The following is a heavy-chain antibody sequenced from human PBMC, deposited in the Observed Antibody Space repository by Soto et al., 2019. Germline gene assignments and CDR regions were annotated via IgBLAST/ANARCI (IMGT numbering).Heavy chain of an antibody. CDR2: IIPIFGTA. CDR3: ARDSYYGSGPPLPDY. D-gene: IGHD3-10*01. Sequence: QVQLVQSGAEVKKPGSSVKVSCKASGGTFSSYAISWVRQSPGQGLEWMGGIIPIFGTANYAQKFQGRVTITADESTSTAYMELSSLRSEDTAVYYCARDSYYGSGPPLPDYWGQGTLVTVSS. J-gene: IGHJ4*02. CDR1: GGTFSSYA. V-gene: IGHV1-69*01.